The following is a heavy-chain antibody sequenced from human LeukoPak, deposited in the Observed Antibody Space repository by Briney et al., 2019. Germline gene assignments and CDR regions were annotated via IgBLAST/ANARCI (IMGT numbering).Heavy chain of an antibody. CDR2: IYPGDSDT. J-gene: IGHJ4*02. D-gene: IGHD1-14*01. CDR1: GFSFPSYW. Sequence: GESLKISCKGSGFSFPSYWIGWVRQMPGKGLEWMGIIYPGDSDTRYSPSFQGQVTISADKSISTAYLQWSSLMASDTAMYYCARLKYHTIDYWGQGTLVTVSS. V-gene: IGHV5-51*01. CDR3: ARLKYHTIDY.